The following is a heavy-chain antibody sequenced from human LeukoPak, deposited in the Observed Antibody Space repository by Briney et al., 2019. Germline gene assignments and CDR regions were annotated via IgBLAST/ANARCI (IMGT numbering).Heavy chain of an antibody. V-gene: IGHV3-30*04. J-gene: IGHJ4*02. CDR2: ISNDGRNK. D-gene: IGHD2-8*01. CDR1: GFTFSTYA. CDR3: ARDPMADFDY. Sequence: PGRSLRLSCAASGFTFSTYAMHWVCQAPGKGLEWVAVISNDGRNKIYADSVKGRFTISRDNSKNTLFLQMNSLTTEDTAVYYCARDPMADFDYWGQGTLVTVSS.